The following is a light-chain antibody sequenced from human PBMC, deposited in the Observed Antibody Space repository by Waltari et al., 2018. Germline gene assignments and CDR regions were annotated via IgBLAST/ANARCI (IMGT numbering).Light chain of an antibody. CDR3: CSYAGSYTWV. J-gene: IGLJ3*02. Sequence: QSALTQPASVSGSPGQSITIPCTGTSSDVGSYNLVSWYQQYPGKAPKVMIYDDNWRPSGVSDRFSGSKSGNTASLTISGVQAEDEADYYCCSYAGSYTWVFGGGTKLTVL. CDR1: SSDVGSYNL. V-gene: IGLV2-23*01. CDR2: DDN.